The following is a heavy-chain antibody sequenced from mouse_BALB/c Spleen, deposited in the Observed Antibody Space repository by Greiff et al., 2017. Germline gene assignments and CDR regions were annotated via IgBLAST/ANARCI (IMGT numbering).Heavy chain of an antibody. CDR3: ARVDGRYFDV. CDR1: GFPLTGYG. V-gene: IGHV2-6-7*01. D-gene: IGHD3-1*01. CDR2: IWGDGST. Sequence: VKPVESGPGLVAPSQSLSITCTVSGFPLTGYGVNWVRQPPGKGLEWLGMIWGDGSTDYNSALKSRLSISKDNSKSQVFLKMNSLQTDDTARYYCARVDGRYFDVWGAGTTVTVSS. J-gene: IGHJ1*01.